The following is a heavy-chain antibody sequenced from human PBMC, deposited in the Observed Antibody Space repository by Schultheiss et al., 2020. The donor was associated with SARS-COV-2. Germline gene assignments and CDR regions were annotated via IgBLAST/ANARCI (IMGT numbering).Heavy chain of an antibody. J-gene: IGHJ4*02. CDR1: GGSISSYY. Sequence: SQTLSLTCTVSGGSISSYYWSWIRQPPGKGLEWIGEIYHSGSTYYNPSLKSLVTISVDTSKNQFSLKLSSVTAADTAVYYCARGAADPGSYYFDYWGQGTLVTVSS. D-gene: IGHD6-13*01. CDR3: ARGAADPGSYYFDY. V-gene: IGHV4-59*12. CDR2: IYHSGST.